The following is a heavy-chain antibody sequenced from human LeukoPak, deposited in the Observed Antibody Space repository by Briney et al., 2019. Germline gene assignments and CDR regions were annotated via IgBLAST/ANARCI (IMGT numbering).Heavy chain of an antibody. CDR2: IHYSGST. J-gene: IGHJ4*02. V-gene: IGHV4-59*01. Sequence: SETLSLTCTVSGVSFSTDYWTWVRQPPGKRLEWIGYIHYSGSTTYNPSLQSRVTISIDTSKNQFSLKLTSVTSADTAVYYCARDAGATAYWGQGALVTVSS. CDR3: ARDAGATAY. CDR1: GVSFSTDY. D-gene: IGHD4/OR15-4a*01.